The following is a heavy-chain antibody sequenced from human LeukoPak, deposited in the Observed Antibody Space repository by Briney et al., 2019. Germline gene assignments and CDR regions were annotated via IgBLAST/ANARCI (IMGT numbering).Heavy chain of an antibody. J-gene: IGHJ5*02. CDR3: AREGSSGASNWFDP. Sequence: KSSETPSLTCAVSGYSISSGYYWGWIRQPPGKGLEWIGSIYHSGSTYYNPSLKSRVTISVDTSKNQFSLKLSSVTAADTAVYYCAREGSSGASNWFDPWGQGTLVTVSS. V-gene: IGHV4-38-2*02. CDR1: GYSISSGYY. D-gene: IGHD6-19*01. CDR2: IYHSGST.